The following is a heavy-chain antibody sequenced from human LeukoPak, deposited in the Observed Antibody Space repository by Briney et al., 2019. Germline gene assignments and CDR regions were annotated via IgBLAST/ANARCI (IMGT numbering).Heavy chain of an antibody. Sequence: GGTLRLSCAASGFTFSSYGMSWVRQAPGKGLEWVSSISSSSSYIYYADSLKGRFTISRDNARNSLYLQMNSLRAEDTAVYYCARDRFYDILTGYAFDIWGQGTMVTVSS. CDR3: ARDRFYDILTGYAFDI. D-gene: IGHD3-9*01. V-gene: IGHV3-21*04. J-gene: IGHJ3*02. CDR2: ISSSSSYI. CDR1: GFTFSSYG.